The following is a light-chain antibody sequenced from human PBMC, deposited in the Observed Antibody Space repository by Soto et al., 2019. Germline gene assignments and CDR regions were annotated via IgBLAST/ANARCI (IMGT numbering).Light chain of an antibody. Sequence: QSVLTQPPSASGTPGQRVTISCSGSSSNIGSNTVNWYQQLPGTAPKLLIYSNNQRPSGVPDRFSGSKSGTSASPAISGLQSEDEADYYCAACDDSLNGPVFGGGTKVTVL. CDR3: AACDDSLNGPV. CDR2: SNN. J-gene: IGLJ2*01. V-gene: IGLV1-44*01. CDR1: SSNIGSNT.